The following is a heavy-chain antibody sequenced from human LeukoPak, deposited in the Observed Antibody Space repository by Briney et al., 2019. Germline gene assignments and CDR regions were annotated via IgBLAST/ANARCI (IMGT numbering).Heavy chain of an antibody. CDR2: INPNSGGT. J-gene: IGHJ4*02. CDR3: ATGADILTPFDN. D-gene: IGHD3-9*01. Sequence: ASVKVSCKASGYTFTGYYIHWVRQAPGQGLEWMGWINPNSGGTNYAQKFQGRVTMTRDTSISTAYMELNSLTSEDTAVYYCATGADILTPFDNWGQGSLVTVSS. V-gene: IGHV1-2*02. CDR1: GYTFTGYY.